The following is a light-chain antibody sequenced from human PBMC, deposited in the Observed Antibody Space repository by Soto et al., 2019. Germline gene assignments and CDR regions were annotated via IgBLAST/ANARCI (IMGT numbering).Light chain of an antibody. CDR2: EVT. V-gene: IGLV2-8*01. CDR3: SSYAGSDNPYV. J-gene: IGLJ1*01. CDR1: SGDDCGYDY. Sequence: QSVLTQPPSASGSPGQSVTIYCTGTSGDDCGYDYVSWYQQHPGKAPKLMIYEVTKRPLGVPDRFSGSKSGNTASLTVSGLQAEDEADYCCSSYAGSDNPYVFGTGTKVTVL.